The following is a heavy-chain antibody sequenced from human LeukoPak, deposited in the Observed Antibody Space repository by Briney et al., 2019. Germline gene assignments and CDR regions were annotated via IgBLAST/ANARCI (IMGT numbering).Heavy chain of an antibody. J-gene: IGHJ5*02. D-gene: IGHD2-15*01. CDR3: ARGYYCSGGSCYDDHWFDP. CDR1: GGSLSSGSYY. V-gene: IGHV4-61*02. Sequence: PSETLSLTCTVSGGSLSSGSYYWRWIRQPAGKGLEWLGRIYTSGSTNYNPSLKSRVTISVDTSKNQFSLKLSSVTAADTAVYYCARGYYCSGGSCYDDHWFDPWGQGTLVTVSS. CDR2: IYTSGST.